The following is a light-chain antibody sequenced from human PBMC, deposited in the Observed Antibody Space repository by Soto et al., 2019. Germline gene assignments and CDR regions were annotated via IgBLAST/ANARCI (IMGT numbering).Light chain of an antibody. V-gene: IGKV1-13*02. J-gene: IGKJ5*01. CDR2: DAS. CDR3: QQFNSYPIT. Sequence: AIQLTQSPSSLSASIGDRVTLTCRASQVINYALAWYQQQPGKAPELLIYDASSLENRVPSRFSGSASGTDFTLTISSLQPEDFATYYCQQFNSYPITFDQGTRLEIK. CDR1: QVINYA.